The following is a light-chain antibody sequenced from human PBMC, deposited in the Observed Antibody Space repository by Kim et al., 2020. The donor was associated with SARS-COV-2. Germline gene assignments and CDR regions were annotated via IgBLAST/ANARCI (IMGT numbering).Light chain of an antibody. J-gene: IGKJ3*01. CDR1: QSISSH. CDR3: QQSYITPFT. Sequence: DIQMTQSPSSLSASVGDRVTISCRTSQSISSHLNWYHQKPGRAPKLLIYAASTLQGGVPSRFSVSGSETDFTLTISSLQPEDFATYFCQQSYITPFTFGPGTKVDIK. CDR2: AAS. V-gene: IGKV1-39*01.